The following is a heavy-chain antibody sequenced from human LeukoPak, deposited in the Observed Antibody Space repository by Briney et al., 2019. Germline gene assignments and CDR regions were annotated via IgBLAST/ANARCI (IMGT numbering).Heavy chain of an antibody. V-gene: IGHV4-59*01. Sequence: SETLSLTCTVSGGSISSYYWSWIRQPPGKGLEWIGYIYYSGSTNCNPSLKNRVTISIDTSKNQFSLKLSSVTAADTAVYYCARTPTGGAVAAYFDYWGQGTLVTVSS. CDR2: IYYSGST. J-gene: IGHJ4*02. D-gene: IGHD6-19*01. CDR1: GGSISSYY. CDR3: ARTPTGGAVAAYFDY.